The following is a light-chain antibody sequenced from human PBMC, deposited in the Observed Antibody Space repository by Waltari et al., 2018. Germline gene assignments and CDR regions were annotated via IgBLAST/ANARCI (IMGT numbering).Light chain of an antibody. CDR2: AKT. Sequence: QSVLTQPPSMSGAPGQKVTIPCTGGSTNFGAGHDVHWYQQCPGTADKFPCFAKTPRPSAMLRIYAGSRTGTAVSVTFDGLHSDAEAVYYCQSYHSGLSASEFGGG. J-gene: IGLJ3*02. CDR1: STNFGAGHD. V-gene: IGLV1-40*01. CDR3: QSYHSGLSASE.